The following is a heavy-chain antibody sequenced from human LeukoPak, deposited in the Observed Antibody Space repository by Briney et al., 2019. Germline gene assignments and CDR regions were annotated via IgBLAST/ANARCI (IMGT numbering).Heavy chain of an antibody. Sequence: GESLKISCQCSGYSFTSYWIGWVRQMPGKGLEWMGIIYPGDYDTRYSPSFQDKVTVSADKSISTAYPQWSSLKASDTAMYHCARRIGLRSSDIWGQGTMVTVSS. CDR3: ARRIGLRSSDI. CDR1: GYSFTSYW. V-gene: IGHV5-51*01. CDR2: IYPGDYDT. D-gene: IGHD1-26*01. J-gene: IGHJ3*02.